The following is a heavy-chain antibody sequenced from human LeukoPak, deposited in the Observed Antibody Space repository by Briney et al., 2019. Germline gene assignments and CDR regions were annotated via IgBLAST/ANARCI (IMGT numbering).Heavy chain of an antibody. J-gene: IGHJ4*02. V-gene: IGHV4-30-4*01. Sequence: SQTLSLTCSVSGGSINSGDYYWNWIRQPPGKGLEWIGYIYNSGITYYNPSLKSRVTISEDTSQNHFSLKLSSVTAADTAVYFCARTFPYYYDSSGYYPIDQWGQGTLVTVSS. CDR2: IYNSGIT. D-gene: IGHD3-22*01. CDR3: ARTFPYYYDSSGYYPIDQ. CDR1: GGSINSGDYY.